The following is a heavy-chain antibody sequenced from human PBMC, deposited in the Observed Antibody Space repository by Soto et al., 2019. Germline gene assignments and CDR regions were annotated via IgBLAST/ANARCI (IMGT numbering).Heavy chain of an antibody. J-gene: IGHJ6*03. CDR1: AGSFSGYY. CDR3: ARATLETSGSNYYMDI. CDR2: INHSGST. V-gene: IGHV4-34*01. D-gene: IGHD1-7*01. Sequence: PSETLSLTCAVFAGSFSGYYWSWIRQPPGKGLEWIGEINHSGSTNYNPSLKSRVTISVDTSKRQLSLKLTSVTAADTAVYYCARATLETSGSNYYMDIWGKGTTVTVSS.